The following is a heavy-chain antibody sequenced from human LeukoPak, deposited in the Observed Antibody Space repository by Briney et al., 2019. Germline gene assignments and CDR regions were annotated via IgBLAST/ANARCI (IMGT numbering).Heavy chain of an antibody. Sequence: WGSLRLSCAASGFTFSSYAMSWVRQAPGKGLEWVSAIGASGGGTYYADSVKGRFTISRDNSKNTLYLQMNSLRAEDTAVYYCAKQVGDHGSTDYWGQGTLVTVSS. CDR1: GFTFSSYA. CDR3: AKQVGDHGSTDY. D-gene: IGHD1-26*01. V-gene: IGHV3-23*01. CDR2: IGASGGGT. J-gene: IGHJ4*02.